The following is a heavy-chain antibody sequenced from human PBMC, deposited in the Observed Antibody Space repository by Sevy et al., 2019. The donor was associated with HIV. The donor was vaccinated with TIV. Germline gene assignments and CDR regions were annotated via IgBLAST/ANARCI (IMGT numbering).Heavy chain of an antibody. D-gene: IGHD3-3*01. CDR2: IRYDGSNK. J-gene: IGHJ4*01. V-gene: IGHV3-30*02. CDR3: AKDLGDFWSGYSEPYY. CDR1: GFTFSRYG. Sequence: GGSLRLSCAASGFTFSRYGMHWVRQAPGKGLEWVAFIRYDGSNKYYADSVKGRFTISRDDSKNTLYLQMNILRADDTAVYYCAKDLGDFWSGYSEPYYWGHGTLVTVSS.